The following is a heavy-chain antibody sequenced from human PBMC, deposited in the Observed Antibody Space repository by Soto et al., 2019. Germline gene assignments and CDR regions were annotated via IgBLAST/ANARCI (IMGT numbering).Heavy chain of an antibody. CDR3: ARYQKGPFDY. CDR2: IYYTGST. Sequence: SETLSLTXTVSGGSISSGDYYWSWIRQPPGKGLEWIGYIYYTGSTYYNPSLKSRLTISVDTSKNQFSLKLTSVTAADTAVYFCARYQKGPFDYWGQGTLVTVSS. CDR1: GGSISSGDYY. D-gene: IGHD2-2*01. V-gene: IGHV4-30-4*01. J-gene: IGHJ4*02.